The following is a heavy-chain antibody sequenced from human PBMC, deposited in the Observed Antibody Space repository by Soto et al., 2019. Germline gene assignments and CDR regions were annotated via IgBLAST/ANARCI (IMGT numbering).Heavy chain of an antibody. CDR2: MNPNSGNT. Sequence: QVPLVQSGAEVKKPGASVKVSCKASGYTFTSYDINWVRQATGQGLEWMGWMNPNSGNTGYAQKFQGRVTMTRNTSISTAYMELSSLRSEDTAVYYCARIVSYDFWSGYYPVYYYYYMDVWGKGTTVTVSS. J-gene: IGHJ6*03. CDR3: ARIVSYDFWSGYYPVYYYYYMDV. V-gene: IGHV1-8*01. D-gene: IGHD3-3*01. CDR1: GYTFTSYD.